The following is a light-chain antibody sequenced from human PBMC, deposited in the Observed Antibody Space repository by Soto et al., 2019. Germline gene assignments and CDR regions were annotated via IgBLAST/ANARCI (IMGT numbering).Light chain of an antibody. CDR3: QQYGSSFRT. V-gene: IGKV3-20*01. CDR2: GAS. CDR1: QSVSSSY. J-gene: IGKJ1*01. Sequence: EIVLTQSPGTLSLSPGERAILSCRASQSVSSSYLAWYQQKPGQAPRLLIYGASSRATGIPDRFSGSGSGTDFTLTISRLETEDFAVYYCQQYGSSFRTFGHGTNVEMK.